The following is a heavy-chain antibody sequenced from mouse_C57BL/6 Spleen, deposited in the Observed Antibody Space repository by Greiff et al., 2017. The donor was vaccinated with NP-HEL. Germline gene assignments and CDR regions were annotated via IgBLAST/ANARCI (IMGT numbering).Heavy chain of an antibody. V-gene: IGHV5-6*02. D-gene: IGHD2-3*01. CDR2: ISSGGSYT. J-gene: IGHJ4*01. Sequence: EVMLVESGGDLVKPGGSLKLSCAASGFTFSSYGMSWVRQTPDKRLEWVATISSGGSYTYYPDSVKGRFTISRDNAKNTLYLQMSSLKSEDTAMYYCARALYDGPYYYAMDYWGQGTSVTVSS. CDR1: GFTFSSYG. CDR3: ARALYDGPYYYAMDY.